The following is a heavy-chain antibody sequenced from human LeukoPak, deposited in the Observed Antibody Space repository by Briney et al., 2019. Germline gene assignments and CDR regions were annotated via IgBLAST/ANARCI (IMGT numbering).Heavy chain of an antibody. CDR2: IYYSGST. D-gene: IGHD2-15*01. Sequence: SETLSLTCTVSGGSISSYYWSWIRQPPGKGLEWIGYIYYSGSTNYNPSLKSRVTISVDTSKNQFSLKLSSVTAADTAVYYCASAGDCSGGSCYDTYYYYYYMDVWGKGTTVTVSS. CDR3: ASAGDCSGGSCYDTYYYYYYMDV. V-gene: IGHV4-59*01. J-gene: IGHJ6*03. CDR1: GGSISSYY.